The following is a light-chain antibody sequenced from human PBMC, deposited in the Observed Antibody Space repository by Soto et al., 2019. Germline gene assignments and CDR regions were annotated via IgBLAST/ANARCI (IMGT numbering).Light chain of an antibody. CDR3: SSYAGSNNLYV. CDR1: SSDFGGYNY. CDR2: EVS. J-gene: IGLJ1*01. V-gene: IGLV2-8*01. Sequence: QSALTQPPSASGSPGQSVTISCTGTSSDFGGYNYVSWYQQHPGKAPKLMIYEVSKRPSGVPDRFSGSKSGNTASLTVSGLQAEDEADYYCSSYAGSNNLYVFGTGTKVTVL.